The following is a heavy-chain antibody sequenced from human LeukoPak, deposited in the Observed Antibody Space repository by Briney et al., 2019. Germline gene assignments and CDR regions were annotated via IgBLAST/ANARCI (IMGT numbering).Heavy chain of an antibody. CDR2: VDPEDGET. CDR3: ATDSMVRGVIPL. D-gene: IGHD3-10*01. V-gene: IGHV1-69-2*01. Sequence: GASVKVSCKASGYTFTDYYMHWVQQAPGKGLEWMGLVDPEDGETIYAEKFQGRVTITADTSTDTAYMELSSLRSEDTAVYYCATDSMVRGVIPLWGQGTLVTVSS. J-gene: IGHJ4*02. CDR1: GYTFTDYY.